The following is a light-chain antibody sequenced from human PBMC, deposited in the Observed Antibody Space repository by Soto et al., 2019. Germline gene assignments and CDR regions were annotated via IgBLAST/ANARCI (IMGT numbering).Light chain of an antibody. J-gene: IGLJ2*01. CDR3: QVWDSSSDLGVV. CDR1: NIGSKS. CDR2: DDS. Sequence: SSELTQPPSVSVAPGQTARITCGGTNIGSKSVHWYQLKPGQAPVLVVYDDSDRPSGIPERFSGSNSGNTATLTISRVEAGDEADYYCQVWDSSSDLGVVFGGGTKVTVL. V-gene: IGLV3-21*02.